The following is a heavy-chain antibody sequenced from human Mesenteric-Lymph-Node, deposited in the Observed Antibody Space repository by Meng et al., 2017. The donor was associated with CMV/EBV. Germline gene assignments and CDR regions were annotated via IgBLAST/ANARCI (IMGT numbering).Heavy chain of an antibody. CDR1: GGSFSGYY. Sequence: QSQVHQWGECLLNPSEPLSLTCAVYGGSFSGYYWNWIRQSPEKGLEWIGEINHSGSTTYNPSFTSRIIISVDTSTNQISLNMSSVTAADTAVYYCARGSSYDILTGYFDYWGQGALVTVSS. D-gene: IGHD3-9*01. V-gene: IGHV4-34*01. CDR2: INHSGST. CDR3: ARGSSYDILTGYFDY. J-gene: IGHJ4*02.